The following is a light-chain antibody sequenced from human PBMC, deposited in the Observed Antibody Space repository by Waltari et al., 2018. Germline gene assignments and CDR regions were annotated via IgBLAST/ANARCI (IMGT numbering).Light chain of an antibody. Sequence: DIVMTQFPASLAVSLGERARINCKSSQSILYSSNNKNYLAWYQQKPGQSPKLLIYWASTRESGVPDRFSGSGSGTDFTLTISSLQAEDVAVYYCQQYYGTPPTFGRGTKVEIK. V-gene: IGKV4-1*01. CDR1: QSILYSSNNKNY. CDR2: WAS. J-gene: IGKJ1*01. CDR3: QQYYGTPPT.